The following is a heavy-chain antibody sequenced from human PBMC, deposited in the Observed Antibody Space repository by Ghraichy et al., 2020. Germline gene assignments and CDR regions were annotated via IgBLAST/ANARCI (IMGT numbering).Heavy chain of an antibody. J-gene: IGHJ6*02. CDR2: VHYTGNT. V-gene: IGHV4-59*08. CDR1: GGSIRGHY. D-gene: IGHD5-18*01. CDR3: ARRGRGYSLVYYGLDV. Sequence: SETLSLICTVSGGSIRGHYWSWIRQPPGKGLEWIGYVHYTGNTDYSPSIKSRVTISLDTPRNQFSLTLTSVTAADTAVYYCARRGRGYSLVYYGLDVWGQGTTVTVSS.